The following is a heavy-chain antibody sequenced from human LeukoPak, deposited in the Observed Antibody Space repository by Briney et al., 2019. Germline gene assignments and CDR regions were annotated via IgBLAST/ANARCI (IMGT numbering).Heavy chain of an antibody. CDR1: GFTFDDYA. CDR2: ISWNSGSI. D-gene: IGHD2-2*01. J-gene: IGHJ4*02. V-gene: IGHV3-9*01. Sequence: PGGSLRLSCAASGFTFDDYAMHWVRQAPGKGLEWVSGISWNSGSIGYADSVKGRFTISRDNAENSLYLQMNSLRAEDTALYYCAKEGVSKSFDYWGQGTLVTVSS. CDR3: AKEGVSKSFDY.